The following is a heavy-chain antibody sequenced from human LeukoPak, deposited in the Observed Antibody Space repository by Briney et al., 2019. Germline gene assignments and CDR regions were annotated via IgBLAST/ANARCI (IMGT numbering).Heavy chain of an antibody. V-gene: IGHV3-30*04. Sequence: GGSLRLSCAASGFTFSSYAMHWVRQAPGKGLEWVAVMSYDGSNKYYADSVKGRFTISRDNSKNTLYLQMNSLRAEDTAVYYCARDKGSVAGLFDYWGQGTLVTVSS. CDR3: ARDKGSVAGLFDY. J-gene: IGHJ4*02. D-gene: IGHD6-19*01. CDR2: MSYDGSNK. CDR1: GFTFSSYA.